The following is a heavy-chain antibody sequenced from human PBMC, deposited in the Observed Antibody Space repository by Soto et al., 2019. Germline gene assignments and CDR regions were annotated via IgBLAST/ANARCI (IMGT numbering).Heavy chain of an antibody. J-gene: IGHJ4*02. Sequence: EVQLVESGGGLVKTGGSLRLSCAASGFIFSSYSMSWVRQAPGKGLEWVSAIDSSSTYIYYADSVKGRFTISRDNAKNSLYLQMNSLRAEDTAVYYCARGGSTTRRFDYWGQGTLVTVSS. CDR3: ARGGSTTRRFDY. CDR2: IDSSSTYI. V-gene: IGHV3-21*01. CDR1: GFIFSSYS. D-gene: IGHD2-2*01.